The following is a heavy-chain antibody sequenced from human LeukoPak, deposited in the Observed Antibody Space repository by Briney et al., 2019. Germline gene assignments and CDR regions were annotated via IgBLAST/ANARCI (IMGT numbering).Heavy chain of an antibody. V-gene: IGHV4-39*01. Sequence: ETLSLTCTVSGGSISSSSYYWGWIRQPPGKGLEWIGSIYYSGSTYYNPSLKSRVTISVDTSKNQFSLKLSSVTAADTAVYYCARRDGGSYYWFVYCRQGTLVTVSS. CDR2: IYYSGST. CDR3: ARRDGGSYYWFVY. CDR1: GGSISSSSYY. D-gene: IGHD1-26*01. J-gene: IGHJ4*02.